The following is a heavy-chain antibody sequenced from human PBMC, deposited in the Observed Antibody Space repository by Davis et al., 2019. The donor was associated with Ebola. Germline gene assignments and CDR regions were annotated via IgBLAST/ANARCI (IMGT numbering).Heavy chain of an antibody. CDR3: ARGGVVVTAATVPGYANY. D-gene: IGHD2-2*01. Sequence: SLKIPCAASGFTLSGYWMHWVRQAPGKGLVWVSRINSDGSSTSYADSVKGRFTISRDNAKNTLYLQMNSLRAEDTAVYYCARGGVVVTAATVPGYANYWGQGTLVTVSS. V-gene: IGHV3-74*01. CDR1: GFTLSGYW. CDR2: INSDGSST. J-gene: IGHJ4*02.